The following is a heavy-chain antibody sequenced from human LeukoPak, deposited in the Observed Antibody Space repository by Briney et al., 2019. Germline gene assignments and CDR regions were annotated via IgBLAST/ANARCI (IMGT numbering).Heavy chain of an antibody. Sequence: GGSLRLSCAASGFTFTNYAMTWVRQAPGKGLEWVSVISGSGDTTYYAGSVKGRFTVSRDNSKNMLYLQTNTLRADDTAVYYCALQHSGTWYADLDYWGQGTLVTVSS. D-gene: IGHD6-13*01. CDR2: ISGSGDTT. V-gene: IGHV3-23*01. CDR3: ALQHSGTWYADLDY. J-gene: IGHJ4*02. CDR1: GFTFTNYA.